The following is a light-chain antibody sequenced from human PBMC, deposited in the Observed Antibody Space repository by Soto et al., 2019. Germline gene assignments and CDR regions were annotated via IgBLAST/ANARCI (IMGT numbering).Light chain of an antibody. CDR2: EVS. V-gene: IGLV2-14*01. J-gene: IGLJ1*01. Sequence: QPALTQPASVSGSPGQSITISCTVTSSDVGGYNYVSWYQQHPGKAPKLMIYEVSNRPSGVSNRFSGSKSGNTASLTISGLQAEDEADYYCSSYTSSSTLDVFGTGTKVTV. CDR1: SSDVGGYNY. CDR3: SSYTSSSTLDV.